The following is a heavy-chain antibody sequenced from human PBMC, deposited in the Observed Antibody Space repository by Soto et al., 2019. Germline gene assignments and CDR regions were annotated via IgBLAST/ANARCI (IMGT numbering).Heavy chain of an antibody. J-gene: IGHJ5*02. CDR3: ARQVYGDYLGGIWFDP. D-gene: IGHD4-17*01. CDR2: IYHSGST. Sequence: SETLSLTCAVSGGSISSSNWWSWVRQPPGKGLEWIGEIYHSGSTNYNPSLKSRVTISVDKSKNQFSLKMKSVTVADTALYFCARQVYGDYLGGIWFDPWGHGAPVTVSS. CDR1: GGSISSSNW. V-gene: IGHV4-4*02.